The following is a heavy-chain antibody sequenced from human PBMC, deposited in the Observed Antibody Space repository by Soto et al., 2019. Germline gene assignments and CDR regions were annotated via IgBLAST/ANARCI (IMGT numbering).Heavy chain of an antibody. CDR2: IYYGGTT. CDR3: ARGGVVVTRSEYFIH. Sequence: PSETLSLTCTVSGVSMIRYYLGWFRQPPGKGLEWIGYIYYGGTTRYNPSLESRVTVSLETSKSQFSLTLSSVTASDTAVYYCARGGVVVTRSEYFIHWGQGIQVTVSS. V-gene: IGHV4-59*08. D-gene: IGHD3-3*01. J-gene: IGHJ1*01. CDR1: GVSMIRYY.